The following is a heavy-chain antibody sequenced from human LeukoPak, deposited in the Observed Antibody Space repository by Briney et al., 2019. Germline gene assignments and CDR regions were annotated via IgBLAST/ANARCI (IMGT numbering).Heavy chain of an antibody. D-gene: IGHD2-15*01. CDR2: IYYSGST. J-gene: IGHJ5*02. CDR1: GGSISSSSYY. Sequence: SETLSLTCTVSGGSISSSSYYWGWIRQPPGKGLEWIGSIYYSGSTYYNPSLKSRVTISVDTSKNQFSLKLSSVTAADTAVYYCARPRGGYCSGGSCLNWFDPWGQGTLVTVSS. V-gene: IGHV4-39*01. CDR3: ARPRGGYCSGGSCLNWFDP.